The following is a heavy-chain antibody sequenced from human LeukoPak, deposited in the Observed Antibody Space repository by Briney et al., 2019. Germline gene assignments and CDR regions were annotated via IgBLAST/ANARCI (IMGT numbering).Heavy chain of an antibody. CDR2: IYTSGST. CDR1: GGSISSYY. J-gene: IGHJ4*02. D-gene: IGHD1-26*01. V-gene: IGHV4-4*08. Sequence: PSETPSLTCTVSGGSISSYYWSWIRQPPGKGLEWIGRIYTSGSTNYNPSLKSRVTISVDTSKNQFSLKLSSVTAADTAVYYCARSRGGSYWGGYYFDYWGQGTLVTVSS. CDR3: ARSRGGSYWGGYYFDY.